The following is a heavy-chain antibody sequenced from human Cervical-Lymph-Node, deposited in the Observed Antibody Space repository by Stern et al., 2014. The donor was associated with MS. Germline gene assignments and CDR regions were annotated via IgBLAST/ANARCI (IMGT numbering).Heavy chain of an antibody. Sequence: VQLVESGGGVVQPGRSLRLSCAASGFTFSSYGMHWVRQAPGKGLEWVAVIWYDGSNKYYADSVKGRFTISRDNSKNTLYLQMNSLRAEDTAVYYCARDGLVGATALVDYWGQGTLVTVSS. D-gene: IGHD1-26*01. CDR3: ARDGLVGATALVDY. J-gene: IGHJ4*02. V-gene: IGHV3-33*01. CDR1: GFTFSSYG. CDR2: IWYDGSNK.